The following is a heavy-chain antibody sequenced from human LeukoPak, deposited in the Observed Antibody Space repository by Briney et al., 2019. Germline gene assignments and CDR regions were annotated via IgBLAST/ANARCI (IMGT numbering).Heavy chain of an antibody. CDR2: ISGSGGST. V-gene: IGHV3-23*01. CDR1: GFTFSSYA. Sequence: GGSLRLSCAASGFTFSSYAMSWVRQAPGKGLEWVSAISGSGGSTYYADSVKGRFTISRDNSKNTLYLQMSSLRAEDTAVYYCAKDSTVAGRGGFDYWGQGTLVTVSS. J-gene: IGHJ4*02. D-gene: IGHD6-19*01. CDR3: AKDSTVAGRGGFDY.